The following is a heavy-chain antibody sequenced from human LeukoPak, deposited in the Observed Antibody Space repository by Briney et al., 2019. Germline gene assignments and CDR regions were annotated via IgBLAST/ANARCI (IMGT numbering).Heavy chain of an antibody. Sequence: GRSLRLSCAASGFTFSSYGMHWVRQAPGKGLEWVAVIWYEGSNKYYADSVKGRFTISRDNSKNTLYLQMNSLRAEDTAVYYCARDGGYDILTGYPIGFDYWGQGTLVTVSS. D-gene: IGHD3-9*01. V-gene: IGHV3-33*01. CDR2: IWYEGSNK. J-gene: IGHJ4*02. CDR3: ARDGGYDILTGYPIGFDY. CDR1: GFTFSSYG.